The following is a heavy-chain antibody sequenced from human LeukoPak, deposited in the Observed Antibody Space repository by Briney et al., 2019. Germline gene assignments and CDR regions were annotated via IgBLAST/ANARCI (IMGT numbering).Heavy chain of an antibody. D-gene: IGHD2-2*01. CDR2: ISWDGRII. J-gene: IGHJ5*02. Sequence: RAGGSLRLSCEASGFTFNDYAMHWVRQAPGKGLEWVSGISWDGRIIGYADSVKGRFTISRDDAKNPLYLQMDSLRPDDTALYYCAKDGGYCSSTTCYESWFDPWGQGTPVTVSS. V-gene: IGHV3-9*01. CDR1: GFTFNDYA. CDR3: AKDGGYCSSTTCYESWFDP.